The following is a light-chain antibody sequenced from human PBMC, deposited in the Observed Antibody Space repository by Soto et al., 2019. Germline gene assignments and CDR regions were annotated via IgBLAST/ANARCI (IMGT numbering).Light chain of an antibody. J-gene: IGKJ5*01. CDR1: QTISSW. Sequence: DIQMTQSPSTLSGSVGDRVTITCRASQTISSWLAWYQQKPGKAPKRLIYAASSLHSGIPSRFSGSGSGTEFTLTISSLQPEDFAIYYCLQHNSYPITFGQGTRLEIK. CDR3: LQHNSYPIT. CDR2: AAS. V-gene: IGKV1-5*01.